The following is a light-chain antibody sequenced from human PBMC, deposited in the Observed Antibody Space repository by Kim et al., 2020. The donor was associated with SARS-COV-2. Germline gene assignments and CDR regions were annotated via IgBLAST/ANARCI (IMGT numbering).Light chain of an antibody. V-gene: IGKV3-20*01. CDR2: GAS. CDR1: QSVSSIY. CDR3: HQYGSSPWT. J-gene: IGKJ1*01. Sequence: EIVLMQSPGTLSLSPGERATLSCRASQSVSSIYLAWYQQKPGQAPRLLIYGASSRATGIPDRFSGSESGTDFTLTISRLEPEDFAVYYCHQYGSSPWTFGQGTKVDIK.